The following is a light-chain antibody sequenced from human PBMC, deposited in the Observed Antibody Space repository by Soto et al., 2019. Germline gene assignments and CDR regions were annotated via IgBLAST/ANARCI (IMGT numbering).Light chain of an antibody. CDR2: EVN. J-gene: IGLJ1*01. CDR1: SSDVSDYNY. CDR3: ASYTSSRYV. Sequence: QSALTQPASVSGSPGQSITISCTGTSSDVSDYNYVSWYQQYPGKVPKLMIYEVNNRPSGVSNRFSGSKSGNTASLTISGLQAEDEADYYCASYTSSRYVFGTGTKLTVL. V-gene: IGLV2-14*01.